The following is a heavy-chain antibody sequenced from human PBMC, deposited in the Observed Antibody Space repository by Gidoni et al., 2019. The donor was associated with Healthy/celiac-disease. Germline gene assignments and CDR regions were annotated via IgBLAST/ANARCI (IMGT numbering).Heavy chain of an antibody. Sequence: EGQLVESVGGLVKRGGSLRLSCAASGFTFSSYSLNWVRQAPGNGLEWVSSLSSSSTYIYYADPVKGPFTISRDNAQNSLYLQMNSRRAEDTAVYYCARDGDIVAFDIWGQGTMVTVSS. CDR3: ARDGDIVAFDI. D-gene: IGHD5-12*01. CDR1: GFTFSSYS. V-gene: IGHV3-21*01. J-gene: IGHJ3*02. CDR2: LSSSSTYI.